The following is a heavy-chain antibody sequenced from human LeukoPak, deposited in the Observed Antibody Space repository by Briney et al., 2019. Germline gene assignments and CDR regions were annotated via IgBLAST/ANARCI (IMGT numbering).Heavy chain of an antibody. D-gene: IGHD1-1*01. Sequence: PGGSLRLSCAASGFTFSRYWMTWVRQAPGKGLEWVANIKEDGSENSYVESVKGRFTISRDNAKNSLYLQLNSLRAEDTAVSFCARQRYSDYWGQETLVTVSS. CDR2: IKEDGSEN. V-gene: IGHV3-7*01. CDR3: ARQRYSDY. CDR1: GFTFSRYW. J-gene: IGHJ4*02.